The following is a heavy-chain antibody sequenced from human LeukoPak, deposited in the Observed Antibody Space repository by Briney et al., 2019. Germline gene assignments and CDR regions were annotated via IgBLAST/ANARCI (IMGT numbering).Heavy chain of an antibody. CDR2: IKTDGSEK. CDR1: GFTFSSYW. D-gene: IGHD2-15*01. Sequence: GSLKLSFEASGFTFSSYWISWVRQAPGKGLEGVANIKTDGSEKYYVDSVKGRFNISRDNAKNSLYLQMSSLRAEDTAVYYCAKQLGYCSDGSCYFPYWGQGTLVTVSS. J-gene: IGHJ4*02. CDR3: AKQLGYCSDGSCYFPY. V-gene: IGHV3-7*05.